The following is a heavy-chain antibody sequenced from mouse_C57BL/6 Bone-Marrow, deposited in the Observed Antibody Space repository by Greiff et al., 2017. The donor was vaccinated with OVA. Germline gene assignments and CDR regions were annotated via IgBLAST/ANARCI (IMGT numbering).Heavy chain of an antibody. D-gene: IGHD6-2*01. V-gene: IGHV1-15*01. CDR1: GYTFTDYE. Sequence: QVQLQQSGAELVRPGASVTLSCKASGYTFTDYEMHWVKQTPVHGLEWIGAIDPETGGTAYNQKFKGKAILTADKSSSTAYMELRSLTSEDSAVYYCTREGQVVPHYFDYWGQGTTLTVSS. CDR3: TREGQVVPHYFDY. J-gene: IGHJ2*01. CDR2: IDPETGGT.